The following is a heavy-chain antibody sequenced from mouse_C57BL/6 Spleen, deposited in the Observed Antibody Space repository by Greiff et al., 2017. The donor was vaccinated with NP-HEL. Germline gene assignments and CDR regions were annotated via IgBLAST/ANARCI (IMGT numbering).Heavy chain of an antibody. CDR3: ARSPIYYDYDWFAY. CDR2: IHPNSGST. V-gene: IGHV1-64*01. D-gene: IGHD2-4*01. J-gene: IGHJ3*01. CDR1: GYTFTSYW. Sequence: QVQLKQPGAELVKPGASVKLSCKASGYTFTSYWMHWVKQRPGQGLEWIGMIHPNSGSTNYNEKFKSKATLTVDKSSSTAYMQLSSLTSEDSAVYYCARSPIYYDYDWFAYWGQGTLVTVSA.